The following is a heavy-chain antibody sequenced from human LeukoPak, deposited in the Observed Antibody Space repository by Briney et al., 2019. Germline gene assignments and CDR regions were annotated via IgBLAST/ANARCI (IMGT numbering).Heavy chain of an antibody. V-gene: IGHV4-39*07. CDR3: ARDSSTTDGGPLTLYTMVRGVWASTFDP. CDR2: IYYSGST. D-gene: IGHD3-10*01. Sequence: SETLSLTCTVSGGSISSSSYYWGWIRQPPGKGLEWIGSIYYSGSTYYNPSLKSRVTISVDTSKNQFSLKLSSVTAADTAVYYCARDSSTTDGGPLTLYTMVRGVWASTFDPWGQGTLVSVSS. CDR1: GGSISSSSYY. J-gene: IGHJ5*02.